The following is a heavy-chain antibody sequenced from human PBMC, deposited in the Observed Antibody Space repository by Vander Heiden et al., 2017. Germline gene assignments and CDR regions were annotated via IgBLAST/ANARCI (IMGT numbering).Heavy chain of an antibody. CDR1: GFTFSSYS. CDR2: ISSSSSYI. V-gene: IGHV3-21*01. J-gene: IGHJ4*02. CDR3: AIWVEMATINY. D-gene: IGHD5-12*01. Sequence: EVQLVESGGGLVKPGGSLRVSCAAPGFTFSSYSMNWVRQAPGKGLEWVSSISSSSSYIYYADSVKGRFTISRDNAKNSLYLQMNSLRAEDTAVYYCAIWVEMATINYWGQGTLVTVSS.